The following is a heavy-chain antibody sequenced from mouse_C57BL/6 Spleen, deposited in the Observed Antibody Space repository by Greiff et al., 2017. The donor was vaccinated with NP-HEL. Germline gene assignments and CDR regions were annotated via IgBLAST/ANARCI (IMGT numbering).Heavy chain of an antibody. CDR3: ARIKKIVATYVDY. D-gene: IGHD1-1*01. V-gene: IGHV1S81*02. CDR1: GYTFTSYW. J-gene: IGHJ2*01. CDR2: TNPTNGRT. Sequence: QVQLQQSGAELVKAGASVKMSCKASGYTFTSYWMHWVKQRLGQGLEWFAETNPTNGRTYYNEKFKSKATLTADKSSSTAYMLLSGPTFEDSAVYYCARIKKIVATYVDYWGQGTTLTVSS.